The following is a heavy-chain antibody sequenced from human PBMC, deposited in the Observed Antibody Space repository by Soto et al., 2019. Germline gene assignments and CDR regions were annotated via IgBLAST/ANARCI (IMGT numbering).Heavy chain of an antibody. J-gene: IGHJ4*02. V-gene: IGHV4-34*01. Sequence: PSETLSLTCAVYGGSFSGYYWSWIRQPPGKGLEWIGEINHSGSTNYNPSLKSRVTISVDTSKNQFSLKLSSVTAADTAVYYCARGPPFYVWGSYLPAPYFDYWGQGTLVTVSS. CDR2: INHSGST. D-gene: IGHD3-16*02. CDR3: ARGPPFYVWGSYLPAPYFDY. CDR1: GGSFSGYY.